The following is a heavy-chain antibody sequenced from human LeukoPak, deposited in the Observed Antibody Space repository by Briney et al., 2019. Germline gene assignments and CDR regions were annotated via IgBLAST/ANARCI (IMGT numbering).Heavy chain of an antibody. CDR2: ISSSGTTI. J-gene: IGHJ4*02. CDR3: ARDYRSTFDY. D-gene: IGHD1-26*01. Sequence: GGSLRLSCVASGFTFGSYDMSWIRQAPGKGLEWVSYISSSGTTISYTDSVKGRFTISRDNAKNSLYLQMNSLRAEDTAVYYCARDYRSTFDYWGQGTLVTVSS. V-gene: IGHV3-11*01. CDR1: GFTFGSYD.